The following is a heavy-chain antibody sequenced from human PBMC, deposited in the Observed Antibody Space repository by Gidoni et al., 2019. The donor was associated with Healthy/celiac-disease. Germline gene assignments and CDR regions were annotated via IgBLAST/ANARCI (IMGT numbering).Heavy chain of an antibody. CDR1: GFTFTIYA. CDR3: AALGNCGGDCSPYFDY. J-gene: IGHJ4*02. D-gene: IGHD2-21*02. V-gene: IGHV3-23*01. CDR2: ISGSGGST. Sequence: EVQLLESGGGLVQPGGSLRLSCAASGFTFTIYAMSWVLQAPGKGLEWVSAISGSGGSTYYADSVKGRFTISRDNSKNTLYLQMNSLRAEDTAVYYCAALGNCGGDCSPYFDYWGQGTLVTVSS.